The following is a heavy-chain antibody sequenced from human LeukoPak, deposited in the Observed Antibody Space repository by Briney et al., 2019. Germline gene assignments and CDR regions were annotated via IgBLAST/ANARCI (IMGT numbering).Heavy chain of an antibody. CDR1: GGSITSYY. Sequence: SETLSLTCTVSGGSITSYYWSWIRQPPGKGLEWIAYIYYSGSTNYNPSLKSRVTISVDTSKNQFSLKLSSVTAADTAVYYCARDSEQLGSFDYWGQGTLVTVSS. CDR3: ARDSEQLGSFDY. D-gene: IGHD6-19*01. V-gene: IGHV4-59*01. J-gene: IGHJ4*02. CDR2: IYYSGST.